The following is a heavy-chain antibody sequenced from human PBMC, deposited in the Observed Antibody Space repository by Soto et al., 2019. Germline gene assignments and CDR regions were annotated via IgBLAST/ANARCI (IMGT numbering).Heavy chain of an antibody. J-gene: IGHJ6*02. Sequence: GGSLRLSCAASGFTFSSYGMHWVRQAPGKGLEWVAVISYDGSNKYYADSVKGRFTISRDNSKNTLYLQMNSLRAEDTAVYYCAKDQTGTTCCYYSGMDVWGQGTTVTVSS. CDR3: AKDQTGTTCCYYSGMDV. CDR1: GFTFSSYG. D-gene: IGHD1-1*01. CDR2: ISYDGSNK. V-gene: IGHV3-30*18.